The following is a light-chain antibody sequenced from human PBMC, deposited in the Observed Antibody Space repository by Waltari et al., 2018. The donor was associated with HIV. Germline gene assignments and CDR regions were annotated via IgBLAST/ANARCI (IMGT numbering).Light chain of an antibody. CDR3: NSRDSSASRWV. CDR2: GPN. Sequence: SSELTQDPAVSVALGQTVKITCQGASLTYYFASWYQQKPGQAPIILFYGPNSRPSGVPDRFSGSNSGNAAFLTISGAQAEDEAVYGCNSRDSSASRWVFGAGTKLTV. V-gene: IGLV3-19*01. J-gene: IGLJ3*02. CDR1: SLTYYF.